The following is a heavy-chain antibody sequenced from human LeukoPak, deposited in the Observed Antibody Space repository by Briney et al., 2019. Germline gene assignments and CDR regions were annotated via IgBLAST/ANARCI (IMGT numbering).Heavy chain of an antibody. Sequence: GESLEISCKGSGYSFSSYWIAWVRQMPGKGLEWMGIIYPGDSETRYSPSFQGQVTISADKSIGTAYLQWSSLKASDTAMYYCARTPSSETTRYFDYWGQGTLVTVSS. CDR2: IYPGDSET. CDR3: ARTPSSETTRYFDY. CDR1: GYSFSSYW. V-gene: IGHV5-51*01. D-gene: IGHD4-17*01. J-gene: IGHJ4*02.